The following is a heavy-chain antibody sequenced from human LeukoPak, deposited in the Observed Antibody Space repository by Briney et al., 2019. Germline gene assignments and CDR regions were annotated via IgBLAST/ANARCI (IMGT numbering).Heavy chain of an antibody. D-gene: IGHD3-10*01. CDR3: ASGTLWFGELLDY. J-gene: IGHJ4*02. Sequence: SETLSLTCTVSGGSISSYYWSWIRQPPGKGLEWIGYIYYSGSTNYNPSLKSRVTISVDASKNQFSLKLSSVTAADTAVYYCASGTLWFGELLDYWGQGTLVTVSS. CDR1: GGSISSYY. CDR2: IYYSGST. V-gene: IGHV4-59*08.